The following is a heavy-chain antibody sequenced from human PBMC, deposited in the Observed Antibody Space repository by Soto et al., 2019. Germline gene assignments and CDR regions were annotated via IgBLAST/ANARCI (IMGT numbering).Heavy chain of an antibody. CDR2: ISAYNGNT. CDR1: GYTFTSYG. J-gene: IGHJ5*02. CDR3: ARFYYDSSGP. V-gene: IGHV1-18*01. D-gene: IGHD3-22*01. Sequence: ASVKASCKASGYTFTSYGISWVRQAPGQGLEWMGWISAYNGNTNYAQKLQGRVTMTRNTSISTAYMELSSLRSEDTAVYYCARFYYDSSGPWGQGTLVTVSS.